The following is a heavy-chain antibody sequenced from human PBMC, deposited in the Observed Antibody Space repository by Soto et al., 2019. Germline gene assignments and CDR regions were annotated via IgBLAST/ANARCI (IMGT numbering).Heavy chain of an antibody. D-gene: IGHD6-19*01. CDR3: ASWLIALHAFDF. V-gene: IGHV3-48*01. J-gene: IGHJ3*01. CDR2: ITGGSGTI. Sequence: PGGSLRLSCVASGVTFSSHSMGWVRQAPGKGLQWVSYITGGSGTIYYADSVKGRFTISRDNAQNSLHMQMTSLRVEDTAVYYCASWLIALHAFDFWGRGTVVTVS. CDR1: GVTFSSHS.